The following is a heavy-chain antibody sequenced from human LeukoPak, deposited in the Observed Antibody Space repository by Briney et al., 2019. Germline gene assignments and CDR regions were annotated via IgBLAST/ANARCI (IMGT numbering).Heavy chain of an antibody. D-gene: IGHD6-6*01. CDR1: GFTFSSHW. V-gene: IGHV3-74*01. CDR3: ARESGSSRFFDY. CDR2: VYNDGSTT. J-gene: IGHJ4*02. Sequence: GGSLRLSCAASGFTFSSHWMHWVRQAPGEGLVWVSRVYNDGSTTNYADSVKGRFTISRDNAKNTLYLQMNSLRAGDMAVYYCARESGSSRFFDYWGQGTLVTVSS.